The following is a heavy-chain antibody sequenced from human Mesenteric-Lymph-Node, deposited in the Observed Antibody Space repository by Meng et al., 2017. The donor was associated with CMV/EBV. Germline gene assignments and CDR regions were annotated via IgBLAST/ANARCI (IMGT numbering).Heavy chain of an antibody. D-gene: IGHD2-15*01. CDR2: IIPILGIA. CDR3: AKDKPGHDYYYGMDV. V-gene: IGHV1-69*02. CDR1: GGTFSSYT. Sequence: SVKVSCKASGGTFSSYTISWVRQAPGQGLEWMGRIIPILGIANYAQKFQGRVTITADKSTSTAYMELSSLRSEDTAVYYCAKDKPGHDYYYGMDVWGQGTTVTVSS. J-gene: IGHJ6*02.